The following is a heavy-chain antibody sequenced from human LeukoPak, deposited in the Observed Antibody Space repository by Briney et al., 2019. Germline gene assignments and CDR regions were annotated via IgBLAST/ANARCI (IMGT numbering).Heavy chain of an antibody. CDR1: GFTFSSYG. J-gene: IGHJ4*02. CDR2: IWYDGSNK. Sequence: PGGALRLSCAASGFTFSSYGMHWVRPAPGKGLEWVAVIWYDGSNKYYADSVKGRFTISRDNSKNTLYLQMNSLRAEDTAVYYCARDSGSYIDDYWGQGTLVTVSS. V-gene: IGHV3-33*01. CDR3: ARDSGSYIDDY. D-gene: IGHD1-26*01.